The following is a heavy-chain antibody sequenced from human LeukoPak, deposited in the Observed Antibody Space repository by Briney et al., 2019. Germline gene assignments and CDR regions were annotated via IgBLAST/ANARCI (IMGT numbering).Heavy chain of an antibody. Sequence: SETLSLTCTVSGGSISSYYWSWIRQPAAKGLEWIGYIYYNGSTNYNPSLKSRVTISVDTSKNQFSLKLSSVTAADTAVYYCARGPSSSWYGDYWGQGTLVTVSS. CDR3: ARGPSSSWYGDY. V-gene: IGHV4-59*01. J-gene: IGHJ4*02. CDR1: GGSISSYY. D-gene: IGHD6-13*01. CDR2: IYYNGST.